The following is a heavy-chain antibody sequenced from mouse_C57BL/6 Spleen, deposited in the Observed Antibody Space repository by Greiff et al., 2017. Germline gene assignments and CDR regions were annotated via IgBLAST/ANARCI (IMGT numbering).Heavy chain of an antibody. D-gene: IGHD2-5*01. CDR2: IRLKSDNYAT. CDR1: GFTFSNYW. CDR3: TRSNYGAMDY. Sequence: EVKLQESGGGLVQPGGSMKLSCVASGFTFSNYWMNWVRQSPEKGLEWVAQIRLKSDNYATHYAESVKGRFTISRDDSKSSVYLQMNNLRAEDTGIYYCTRSNYGAMDYWGQGTSVTVSS. V-gene: IGHV6-3*01. J-gene: IGHJ4*01.